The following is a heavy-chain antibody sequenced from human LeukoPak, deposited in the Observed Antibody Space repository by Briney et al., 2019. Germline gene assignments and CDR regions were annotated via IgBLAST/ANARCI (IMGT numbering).Heavy chain of an antibody. J-gene: IGHJ6*02. CDR2: INAGNANT. CDR1: GYTFTNYA. CDR3: AIALTVTDGMDV. Sequence: ASVKVPCKASGYTFTNYAMQWARQAPGQGLEWMGWINAGNANTKYSQKFQGSVTFTRDTSASTAYMELNSLRSEDTAVYYCAIALTVTDGMDVWGQGTTVTVSS. D-gene: IGHD4-11*01. V-gene: IGHV1-3*01.